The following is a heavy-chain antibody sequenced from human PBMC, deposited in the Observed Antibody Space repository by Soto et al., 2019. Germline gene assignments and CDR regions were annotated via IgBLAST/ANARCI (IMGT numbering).Heavy chain of an antibody. CDR3: ARSRVWSGYYTGQRYYYYGMDV. V-gene: IGHV4-34*01. CDR1: GGSFSGYY. CDR2: INHSGST. Sequence: QVQLQQWGAGLLKPSETLSLTCAVYGGSFSGYYWSWIRQPPGKGLEWIGEINHSGSTNYNPSLKSRVTISVDTSKNQFSLKLSSVTAADTAVYYCARSRVWSGYYTGQRYYYYGMDVWGQGTTVTVSS. J-gene: IGHJ6*02. D-gene: IGHD3-3*01.